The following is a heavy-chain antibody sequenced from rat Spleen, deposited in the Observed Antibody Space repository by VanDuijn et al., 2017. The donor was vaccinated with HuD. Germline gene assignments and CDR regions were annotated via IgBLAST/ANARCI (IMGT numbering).Heavy chain of an antibody. D-gene: IGHD4-2*01. CDR3: ARERTGPFDY. J-gene: IGHJ2*01. V-gene: IGHV2-43*01. CDR1: GFSLTSYH. Sequence: QVQLKESGPGLVQPSQTLSLTCTVSGFSLTSYHISWGRQPPGKGLEWLGVIWIDGNTGYTSFLKSRLSISRDTSRSQVFLKMNSLQTEDTATYFCARERTGPFDYWGQGVKVTVSS. CDR2: IWIDGNT.